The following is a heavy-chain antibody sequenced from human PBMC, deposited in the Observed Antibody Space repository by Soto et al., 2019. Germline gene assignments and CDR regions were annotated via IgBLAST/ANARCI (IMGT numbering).Heavy chain of an antibody. Sequence: QVQLVQSGAEVKKPGSSVKVSCKASGGTFSNYPVGWVRQAPGQGLEWMGGIIPIFGTVNYAQKFQGRLTITADESPSTAYMELSSLRSEDTAVYYCARGNHRWLQLWYFDLWGRGTLVTVSS. J-gene: IGHJ2*01. CDR1: GGTFSNYP. D-gene: IGHD5-12*01. CDR2: IIPIFGTV. V-gene: IGHV1-69*12. CDR3: ARGNHRWLQLWYFDL.